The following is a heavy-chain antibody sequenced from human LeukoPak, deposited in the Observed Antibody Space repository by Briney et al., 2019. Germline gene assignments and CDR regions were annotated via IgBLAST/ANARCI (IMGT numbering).Heavy chain of an antibody. J-gene: IGHJ4*02. D-gene: IGHD2-15*01. Sequence: PSETLSLTRAVYGGSFSGYYWSWIRQPPGKGLEWIGEINHSGSTNYNPSLKSRVTISADTSKNQFSLKVRSVSAADTAVYYCTSSFLGYCSGGSCYPNYWGQGTLVTVSS. V-gene: IGHV4-34*01. CDR2: INHSGST. CDR3: TSSFLGYCSGGSCYPNY. CDR1: GGSFSGYY.